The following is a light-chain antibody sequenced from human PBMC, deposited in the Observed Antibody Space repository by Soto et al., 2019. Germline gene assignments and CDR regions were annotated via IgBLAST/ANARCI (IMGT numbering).Light chain of an antibody. J-gene: IGLJ1*01. CDR2: DVN. CDR1: TSDVGRYNY. V-gene: IGLV2-14*03. Sequence: QSPLAQPAPRSGTRGHTNTNSCPGPTSDVGRYNYVSWFQQHPGKVPKLIIYDVNNWPSGVSDRFSGSKSGNTASLTISGLRPEDEADYYCSSFTTSSTFVFGTGTKVTVL. CDR3: SSFTTSSTFV.